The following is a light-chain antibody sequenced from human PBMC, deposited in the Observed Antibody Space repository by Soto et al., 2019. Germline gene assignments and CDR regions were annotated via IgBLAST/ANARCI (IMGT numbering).Light chain of an antibody. Sequence: EIVMTQSPATLSVSPGETASLSCRASQSAGNFLAWYQQKPGQAPRLLIYYISTRATGIPARFSGSGSGTEFTLTISSLQPEDFATYFCQQTFATPLTFGGGSKVDI. J-gene: IGKJ4*01. V-gene: IGKV3D-15*01. CDR2: YIS. CDR3: QQTFATPLT. CDR1: QSAGNF.